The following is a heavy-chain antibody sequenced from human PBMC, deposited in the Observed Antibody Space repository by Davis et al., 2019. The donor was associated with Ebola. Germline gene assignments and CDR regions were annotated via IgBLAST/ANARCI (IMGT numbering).Heavy chain of an antibody. Sequence: GESLKISCVASGFNFSNSAMNWVRQSPGKGLEWVSSISASTTYTSYADSVEGRFTISRDNAKNSLFLHVDSLRAEDTAVYYCARASVVIGDYFDFWGQGVLVTVS. CDR3: ARASVVIGDYFDF. CDR2: ISASTTYT. V-gene: IGHV3-21*06. J-gene: IGHJ4*02. CDR1: GFNFSNSA. D-gene: IGHD3-22*01.